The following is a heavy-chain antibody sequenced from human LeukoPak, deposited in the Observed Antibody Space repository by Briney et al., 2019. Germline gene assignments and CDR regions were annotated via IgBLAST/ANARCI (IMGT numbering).Heavy chain of an antibody. CDR1: GFTFSSYW. CDR3: ATLYAGSTHY. Sequence: GGSLRLSCAASGFTFSSYWMNWVRQAPGKGLVWVARIKPDGSSISYADSVKGRFTISRDNAKNTLYLQMNSLRAEDRAVYYCATLYAGSTHYWGRGPLVTVSS. V-gene: IGHV3-74*01. J-gene: IGHJ4*02. D-gene: IGHD2-8*01. CDR2: IKPDGSSI.